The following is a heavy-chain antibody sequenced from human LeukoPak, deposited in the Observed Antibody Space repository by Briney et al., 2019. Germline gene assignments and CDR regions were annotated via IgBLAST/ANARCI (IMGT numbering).Heavy chain of an antibody. CDR2: ISSSGSTI. D-gene: IGHD3-22*01. CDR1: GFTFSSYE. CDR3: ARESCSSGDYDCVF. J-gene: IGHJ4*02. V-gene: IGHV3-48*03. Sequence: GGSLRLSCAASGFTFSSYEMNWVRQAPGKGLEWVSYISSSGSTIYYADSVKGRFTISRDNAKNSLYLQMNSLRAEDTAVYYCARESCSSGDYDCVFWGQGTLVTVSS.